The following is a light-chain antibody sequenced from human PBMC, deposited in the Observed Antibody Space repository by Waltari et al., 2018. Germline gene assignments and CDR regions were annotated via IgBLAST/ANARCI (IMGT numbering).Light chain of an antibody. J-gene: IGLJ3*02. Sequence: QSALTQPRSVSGSPGQSVTISCTGFSSEVGDFNFFSWYQQHPGEAPKLMIYDVTKRPSGVPDRLSGSKSGNTASLTISGLQAEDEANYYCCSYIGTHTNWVFGGGTKLTVL. CDR3: CSYIGTHTNWV. CDR1: SSEVGDFNF. V-gene: IGLV2-11*01. CDR2: DVT.